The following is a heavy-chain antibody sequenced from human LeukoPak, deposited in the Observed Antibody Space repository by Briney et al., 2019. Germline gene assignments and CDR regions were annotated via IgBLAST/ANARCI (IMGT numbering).Heavy chain of an antibody. CDR3: ARAVQLERRRLYYFDY. D-gene: IGHD1-1*01. CDR2: MNPNSGKT. CDR1: GYTFTGYY. J-gene: IGHJ4*02. V-gene: IGHV1-8*02. Sequence: GASVKVSCKASGYTFTGYYMQWVRQAPGQGREWMGWMNPNSGKTGYAQKFQGRVTMTGNTSISTAYMELSSLRSEDTAVYYCARAVQLERRRLYYFDYWGQGTLVTVSS.